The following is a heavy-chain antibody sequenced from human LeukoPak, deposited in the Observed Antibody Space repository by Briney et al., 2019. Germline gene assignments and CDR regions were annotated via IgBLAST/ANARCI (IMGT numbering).Heavy chain of an antibody. V-gene: IGHV3-74*01. J-gene: IGHJ4*02. D-gene: IGHD2-8*02. CDR1: GFTFSSYW. Sequence: GGSLRLSCAASGFTFSSYWMHWVRQAPGKGLVWVSRLNSDESSTNYADSVRGRFTISRDNSKSTLSLQMNSLRAEDTAIYYCATYRQVLLPFESWGQGTLVTVSS. CDR3: ATYRQVLLPFES. CDR2: LNSDESST.